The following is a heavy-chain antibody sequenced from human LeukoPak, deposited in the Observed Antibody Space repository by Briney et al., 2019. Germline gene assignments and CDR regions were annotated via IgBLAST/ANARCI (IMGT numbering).Heavy chain of an antibody. CDR3: ARDPSNTSGHNAWFDY. CDR2: ISCYNGDT. D-gene: IGHD2-15*01. CDR1: GYTFTRHG. Sequence: EASVKVSCKASGYTFTRHGISWVRRAPGQGLEWMGWISCYNGDTHYAQNYQGRLTMTTDTSTSTAYMELRSLRSDDTAVYYCARDPSNTSGHNAWFDYWGQGTLLTVSS. V-gene: IGHV1-18*01. J-gene: IGHJ4*02.